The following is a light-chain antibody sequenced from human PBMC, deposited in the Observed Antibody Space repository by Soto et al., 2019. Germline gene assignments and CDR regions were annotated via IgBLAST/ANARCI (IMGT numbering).Light chain of an antibody. V-gene: IGKV1-5*03. CDR2: KAS. CDR3: QQYHSYPLT. J-gene: IGKJ5*01. CDR1: QSISAW. Sequence: IQMTQSPSTLSASVGERVTITCRASQSISAWLAWYQQKPGKAPKLLIYKASNVESGVPSRFSGSGSGTEFTLTISSLQTADFATYYCQQYHSYPLTFGQGTRLEI.